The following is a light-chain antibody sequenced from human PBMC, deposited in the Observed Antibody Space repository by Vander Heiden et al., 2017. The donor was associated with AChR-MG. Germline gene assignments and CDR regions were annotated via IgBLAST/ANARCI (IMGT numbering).Light chain of an antibody. CDR3: SSYTPTSTLV. Sequence: QSALTQPASVSGSPGQSITISCTGTSSDVGPYNYVSWYQQHPGKAPKLMIYDVSNRPSGVSNRFSGSKSGNTASLTISGLQAEDVADYFCSSYTPTSTLVFGGGTKLTVL. CDR1: SSDVGPYNY. V-gene: IGLV2-14*03. J-gene: IGLJ3*02. CDR2: DVS.